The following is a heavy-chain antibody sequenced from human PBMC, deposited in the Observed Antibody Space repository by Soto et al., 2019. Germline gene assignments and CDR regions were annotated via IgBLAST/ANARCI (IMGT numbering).Heavy chain of an antibody. J-gene: IGHJ3*01. D-gene: IGHD3-22*01. Sequence: QMQLVESGGGVVQPGTSLRVSCAASGFTFSHYAIRWVRQAPGKGLEWVAVVSYDGGSKLYADSARDRFAISRDNSKNKLSLQMNRLGSDDTAVYYCEKLQWGFNYYDRSEYRATDNGAFDLWGQGTMVTVSS. CDR2: VSYDGGSK. CDR1: GFTFSHYA. CDR3: EKLQWGFNYYDRSEYRATDNGAFDL. V-gene: IGHV3-30*18.